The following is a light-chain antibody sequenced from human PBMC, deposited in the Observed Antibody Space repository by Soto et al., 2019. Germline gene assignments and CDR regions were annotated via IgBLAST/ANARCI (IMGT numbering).Light chain of an antibody. Sequence: QSALTQPPSESGSPGQSVTISCTGTNSDIGAYNYVSWYRQYPDKAPKLLVYQVTKRPSGVPDRFSGSKSGNTAALTVSGLQAEDEAVYYCSSYAGSLVVFGGGTKLTVL. CDR2: QVT. CDR1: NSDIGAYNY. CDR3: SSYAGSLVV. J-gene: IGLJ2*01. V-gene: IGLV2-8*01.